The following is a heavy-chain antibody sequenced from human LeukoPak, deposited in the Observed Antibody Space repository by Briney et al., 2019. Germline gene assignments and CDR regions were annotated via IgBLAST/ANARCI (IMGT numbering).Heavy chain of an antibody. CDR3: ARPLKVTTVADL. D-gene: IGHD4-17*01. CDR1: GFTVSSNY. V-gene: IGHV3-66*04. Sequence: GGSLRLSCAASGFTVSSNYMSWVRQAPGKGLEWVSVIYSGGSTHYADSVKGRFTISRDNSKNTLYLQMNSLRAEDTAVYYCARPLKVTTVADLWGRGTLVTVSS. CDR2: IYSGGST. J-gene: IGHJ2*01.